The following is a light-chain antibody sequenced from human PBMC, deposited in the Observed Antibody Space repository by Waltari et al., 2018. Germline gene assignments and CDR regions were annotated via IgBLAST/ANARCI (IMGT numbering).Light chain of an antibody. Sequence: QTVVTQEPSLSVSPGGTVTLTCALSSGSVSTTSYATWYRQTPGQAPRTLLYKANTRSSGVPDRFSGSILGNKVALTITGAQADDESDYYCSLYMGSGIWVFGGGTKLTV. CDR3: SLYMGSGIWV. CDR1: SGSVSTTSY. V-gene: IGLV8-61*01. J-gene: IGLJ3*02. CDR2: KAN.